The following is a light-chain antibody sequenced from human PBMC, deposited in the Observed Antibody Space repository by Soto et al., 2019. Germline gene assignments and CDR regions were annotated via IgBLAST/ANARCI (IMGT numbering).Light chain of an antibody. CDR1: QSVSSN. CDR3: QQYNNWLPET. J-gene: IGKJ1*01. CDR2: DAS. Sequence: EIVMTQSPATMSVSPGERATLSCRASQSVSSNLAWYQQKPGQAPRLLIYDASTRATGIPAMFSGSGSGTEFTLTISSLQSEDFGVYYCQQYNNWLPETFGQGTNVEIK. V-gene: IGKV3-15*01.